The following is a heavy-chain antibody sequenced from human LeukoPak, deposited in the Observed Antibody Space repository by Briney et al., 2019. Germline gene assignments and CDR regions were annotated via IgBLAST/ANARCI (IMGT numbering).Heavy chain of an antibody. CDR3: ARAEWELPEIGFDY. Sequence: GASVKVSCKASGYTFTSYDINWVRQATGQGLEWMGWMNPNSGGTNYAQKFQGRVTMTRDTSISTAYMELSRLRSDDTAVYYCARAEWELPEIGFDYWGQGTLVTVSS. V-gene: IGHV1-2*02. J-gene: IGHJ4*02. CDR1: GYTFTSYD. CDR2: MNPNSGGT. D-gene: IGHD1-26*01.